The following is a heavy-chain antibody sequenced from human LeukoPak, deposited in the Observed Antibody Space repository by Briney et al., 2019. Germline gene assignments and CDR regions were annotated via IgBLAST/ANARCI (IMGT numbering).Heavy chain of an antibody. J-gene: IGHJ4*02. Sequence: PGGSLRLSCAASGFTFSSYAMSWVRQAPGKGLEWVSAISGSGGSTYYADSVKGRFTISRDNSKNTLYLQMNSLRAEDTAVYYCAKGLRDFWSGSGGAYYFDYWGQGTLVTVSS. D-gene: IGHD3-3*01. CDR1: GFTFSSYA. CDR2: ISGSGGST. V-gene: IGHV3-23*01. CDR3: AKGLRDFWSGSGGAYYFDY.